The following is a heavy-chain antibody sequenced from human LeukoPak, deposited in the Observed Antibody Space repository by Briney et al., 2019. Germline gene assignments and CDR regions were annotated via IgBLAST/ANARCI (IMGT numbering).Heavy chain of an antibody. J-gene: IGHJ4*02. CDR1: GGSISSYY. CDR2: IYTSGST. CDR3: ARGHSSSWAETYYFDY. V-gene: IGHV4-4*07. Sequence: PSETLSLTCTVSGGSISSYYWSWIRQPAGKGLEWIGRIYTSGSTNYNPSLKSRVTMSVDTSKNQFSLKLSSVTAADTAVYYCARGHSSSWAETYYFDYWGQGTLVTASS. D-gene: IGHD6-13*01.